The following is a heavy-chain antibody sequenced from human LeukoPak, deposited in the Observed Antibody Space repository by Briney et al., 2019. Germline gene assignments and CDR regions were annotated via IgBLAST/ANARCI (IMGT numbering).Heavy chain of an antibody. CDR1: GGSISSYY. J-gene: IGHJ2*01. V-gene: IGHV4-4*07. D-gene: IGHD4-11*01. Sequence: SETLSLICTVSGGSISSYYWSWIRQPAGKGLEWIGRIYTSGSTNYNPSLKSRVTMSVDTSKNQFSLKLSSVTAADTAVYYCARTTVTTLYFDLWGRGTLVTVSS. CDR2: IYTSGST. CDR3: ARTTVTTLYFDL.